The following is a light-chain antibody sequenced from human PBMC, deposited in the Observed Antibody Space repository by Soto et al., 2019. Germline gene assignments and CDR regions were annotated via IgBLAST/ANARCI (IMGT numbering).Light chain of an antibody. J-gene: IGLJ3*02. Sequence: QPVLTQSPSVSASLGASVKLTCTLSSGHSSYAIAWHQQQPEKGPRYLMRLNSDGSHKKGDGIPDRFSGSSSGAERFLIISSLQSEDEADYYCQTWGTGIQVFGGGTKLTVL. CDR3: QTWGTGIQV. CDR2: LNSDGSH. CDR1: SGHSSYA. V-gene: IGLV4-69*01.